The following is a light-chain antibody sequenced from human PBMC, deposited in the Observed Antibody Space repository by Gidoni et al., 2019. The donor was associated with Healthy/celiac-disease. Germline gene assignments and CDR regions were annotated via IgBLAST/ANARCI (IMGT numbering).Light chain of an antibody. CDR2: DAT. V-gene: IGKV1-33*01. CDR1: QDISNY. Sequence: DIQMTQSPSSLSASVGDRVTITCQASQDISNYLNWYQQKPENAPKLMIYDATNLETWVPTRFSGSGAGTDFTFTISSLQDEDIATYYYQQYNNLRDTFGQGTKVEIK. J-gene: IGKJ1*01. CDR3: QQYNNLRDT.